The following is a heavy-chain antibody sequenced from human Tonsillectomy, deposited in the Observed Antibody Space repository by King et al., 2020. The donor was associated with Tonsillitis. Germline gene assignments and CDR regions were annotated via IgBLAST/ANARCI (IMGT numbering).Heavy chain of an antibody. J-gene: IGHJ4*02. Sequence: VQLVESGGGLVQPGGSLRLSCAASGFTFSSYWMHWVRQAPGKGLVWVSRIISDGSSTTYADSVKGRFTISRDNAKNTLYLQMNSLRAEDTAVYYCARAERYCSSTSCYKASYYFDYWGQGTLVTVSS. V-gene: IGHV3-74*01. CDR1: GFTFSSYW. CDR2: IISDGSST. CDR3: ARAERYCSSTSCYKASYYFDY. D-gene: IGHD2-2*02.